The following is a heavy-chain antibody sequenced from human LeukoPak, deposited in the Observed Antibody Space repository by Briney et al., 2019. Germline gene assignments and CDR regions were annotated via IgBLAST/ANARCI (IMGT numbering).Heavy chain of an antibody. CDR1: GYTFTGYY. J-gene: IGHJ6*02. Sequence: ASVKVSFKASGYTFTGYYMHWVRQAPGQGLEWMGWINPNSGGTNYAQKFQGRVTMTRDTSISTAYMELSRLRSDDTAVYYCARGIAIAAASGGMDVWGQGTTVTVSS. V-gene: IGHV1-2*02. CDR2: INPNSGGT. D-gene: IGHD6-13*01. CDR3: ARGIAIAAASGGMDV.